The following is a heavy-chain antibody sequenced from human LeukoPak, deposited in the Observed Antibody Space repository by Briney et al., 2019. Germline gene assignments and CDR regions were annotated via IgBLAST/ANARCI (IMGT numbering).Heavy chain of an antibody. J-gene: IGHJ5*02. CDR2: ISGSGGST. V-gene: IGHV3-23*01. CDR3: AKGAYYYDGGNWFDP. CDR1: GFTFSSYA. Sequence: GGSLRLSCAASGFTFSSYAMSWVRQAPGKGLEWVPAISGSGGSTYYADSVKGRFTISRDNSKNTLYLQMNSLRAEDTAVYYCAKGAYYYDGGNWFDPWGQGTLVTVSS. D-gene: IGHD3-22*01.